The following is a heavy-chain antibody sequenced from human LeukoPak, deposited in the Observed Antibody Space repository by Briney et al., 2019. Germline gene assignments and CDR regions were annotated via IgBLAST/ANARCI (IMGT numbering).Heavy chain of an antibody. CDR2: LDGDGSGE. Sequence: QPGGSLRISCTASGFTFSTYWLTWVRQPPGKGLEWVANLDGDGSGEGYAAPAKGRFTISRDNAKNPLYLPLNSLRAEDTAVYYCAREMRELQNSPFDYWGQGTLVTVSS. CDR3: AREMRELQNSPFDY. J-gene: IGHJ4*02. D-gene: IGHD1-26*01. CDR1: GFTFSTYW. V-gene: IGHV3-7*01.